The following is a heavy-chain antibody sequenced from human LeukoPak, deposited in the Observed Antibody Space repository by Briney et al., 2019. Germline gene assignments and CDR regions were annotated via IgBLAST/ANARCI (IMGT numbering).Heavy chain of an antibody. CDR2: INPRGGSA. D-gene: IGHD3-10*01. V-gene: IGHV1-46*01. CDR3: ARDYHGSGSLTTFDY. Sequence: GASVKVSCKASGYTFTSFYMHWVRQAPGQGLEWMGIINPRGGSASAAQKFQGRLILTRDTSTSTVYMDLSSLRSQDTAVYYCARDYHGSGSLTTFDYWGQGTLVTVSS. J-gene: IGHJ4*02. CDR1: GYTFTSFY.